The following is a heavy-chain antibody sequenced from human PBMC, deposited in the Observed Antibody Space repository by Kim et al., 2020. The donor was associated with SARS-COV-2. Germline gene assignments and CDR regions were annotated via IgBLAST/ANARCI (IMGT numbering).Heavy chain of an antibody. CDR2: IEYSGSA. V-gene: IGHV4-59*01. Sequence: SETLSLTCTVSGGSMSSYYWSWIRQPPGKGLEWIGYIEYSGSANYNPSLKSRVTISVDTSKNQFSLKLSSVTAADTAVYYCARRRYSMDVWGQGTTVTVSS. CDR1: GGSMSSYY. J-gene: IGHJ6*02. CDR3: ARRRYSMDV.